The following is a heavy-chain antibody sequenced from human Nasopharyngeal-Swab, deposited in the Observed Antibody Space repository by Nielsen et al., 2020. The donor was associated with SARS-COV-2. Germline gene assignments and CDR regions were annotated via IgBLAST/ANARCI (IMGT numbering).Heavy chain of an antibody. Sequence: GGSLRLSCAASGFTFDAYTMHWVRQAPGKGLERVSLINWDGGDTSYADSVKGRFTISRDNSENSLYLQMNSLRIEDTALYYCAKDHSSGWLDYWGQGTLVTVSS. V-gene: IGHV3-43*01. CDR1: GFTFDAYT. CDR3: AKDHSSGWLDY. CDR2: INWDGGDT. D-gene: IGHD6-19*01. J-gene: IGHJ4*02.